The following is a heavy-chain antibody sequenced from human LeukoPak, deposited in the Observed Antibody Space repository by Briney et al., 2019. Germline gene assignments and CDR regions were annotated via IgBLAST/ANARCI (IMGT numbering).Heavy chain of an antibody. CDR1: GFTFSSYS. J-gene: IGHJ4*02. V-gene: IGHV3-21*01. CDR3: ARGERPTDDIVVVVAATRGRLAEYYFDY. D-gene: IGHD2-15*01. CDR2: ISSSSSYI. Sequence: GGSLRLSCAASGFTFSSYSMNWVRQASGKGLEWVSSISSSSSYIYYADSVKGRFTISRDNAKNSLYLQMNSLRAEDTAVYYCARGERPTDDIVVVVAATRGRLAEYYFDYWGQGTLVTVSS.